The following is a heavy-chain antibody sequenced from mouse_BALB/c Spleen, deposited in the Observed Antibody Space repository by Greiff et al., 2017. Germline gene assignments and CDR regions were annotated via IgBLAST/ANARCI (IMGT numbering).Heavy chain of an antibody. CDR2: ISSGSSTI. V-gene: IGHV5-17*02. J-gene: IGHJ3*01. D-gene: IGHD1-3*01. Sequence: DVMLVESGGGLVQPGGSRKLSCAASGFTFSSFGMHWVRQAPEKGLEWVAYISSGSSTIYYADTVKGRFTISRDNPKNTLFLQMTSLRSEDTAMYYCARSKYSWFAYWGQGTLVTVSA. CDR1: GFTFSSFG. CDR3: ARSKYSWFAY.